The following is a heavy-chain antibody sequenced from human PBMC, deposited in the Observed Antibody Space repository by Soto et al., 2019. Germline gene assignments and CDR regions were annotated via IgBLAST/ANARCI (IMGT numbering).Heavy chain of an antibody. V-gene: IGHV4-30-2*01. CDR1: GGSISSGGYS. Sequence: PSETLSLTCTVSGGSISSGGYSWSWIRQPPGKGLEWIGYIYHSGSTYYNPSLKSRVTISVDRSKNQFSLKLSSVTAADTAVYYCARKEADIVVVPAAMMFDYWGQGTLVTVSS. CDR3: ARKEADIVVVPAAMMFDY. J-gene: IGHJ4*02. D-gene: IGHD2-2*01. CDR2: IYHSGST.